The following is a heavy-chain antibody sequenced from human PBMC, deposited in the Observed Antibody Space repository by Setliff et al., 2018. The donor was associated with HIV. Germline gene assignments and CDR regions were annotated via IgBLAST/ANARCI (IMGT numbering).Heavy chain of an antibody. Sequence: KPSETLSLTCDVYAGSLSGYYWSWIRQSPGKGLEWIGEINDSGNTNYNPSLKSRVTISVDTSKNHFSLRLSSVTAADTTIYYCARRTSFTGGAVAGHFDNWGQGTPVTVSS. CDR3: ARRTSFTGGAVAGHFDN. CDR1: AGSLSGYY. V-gene: IGHV4-34*01. D-gene: IGHD6-19*01. J-gene: IGHJ4*02. CDR2: INDSGNT.